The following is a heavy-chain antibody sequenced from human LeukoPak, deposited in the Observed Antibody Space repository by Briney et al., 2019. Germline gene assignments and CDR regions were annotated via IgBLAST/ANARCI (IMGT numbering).Heavy chain of an antibody. V-gene: IGHV3-23*01. CDR3: AKDVRAYYYDSRAFDI. CDR2: ISGSGGST. D-gene: IGHD3-22*01. J-gene: IGHJ3*02. CDR1: GFTFSSYA. Sequence: GGSLRLSCAASGFTFSSYAMSWVRQAPGKGLEWVSAISGSGGSTYYADSVKGRFTISRDNSKNTLYLQMNSLRAEDTAVYYCAKDVRAYYYDSRAFDIWGQGTMVTVSS.